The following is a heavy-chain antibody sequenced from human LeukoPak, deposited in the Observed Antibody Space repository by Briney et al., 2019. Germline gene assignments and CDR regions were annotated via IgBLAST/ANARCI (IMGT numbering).Heavy chain of an antibody. J-gene: IGHJ4*02. CDR2: ISGSGQST. V-gene: IGHV3-23*01. CDR1: GVTFSNYA. CDR3: AKSGSSWSHYFDY. Sequence: GGSLRLSCADSGVTFSNYAMIWVRQAPGEGLEWVSAISGSGQSTYYEVSVKGRFTISSDNSKSTLYLQMKSLRADDTAVYYCAKSGSSWSHYFDYWGQGTLVTVSS. D-gene: IGHD6-6*01.